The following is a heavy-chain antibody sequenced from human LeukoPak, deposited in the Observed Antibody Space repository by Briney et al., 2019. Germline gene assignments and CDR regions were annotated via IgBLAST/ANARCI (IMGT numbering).Heavy chain of an antibody. CDR3: ARDSDVWGSYRYLFDY. CDR1: GFRFSSYW. Sequence: QAGGSLRLSCAASGFRFSSYWMSWVRQAPGKGLEWVANIKQDGSEKYYVDSVKGRFTISRDNAKNSLYLQMNSLRAEDTAVYYCARDSDVWGSYRYLFDYWGQGTLVTVSS. CDR2: IKQDGSEK. J-gene: IGHJ4*02. V-gene: IGHV3-7*03. D-gene: IGHD3-16*02.